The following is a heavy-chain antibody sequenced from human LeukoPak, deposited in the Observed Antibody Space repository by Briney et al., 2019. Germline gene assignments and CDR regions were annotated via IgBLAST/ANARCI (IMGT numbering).Heavy chain of an antibody. CDR2: IYTSGST. J-gene: IGHJ4*02. CDR1: GGSISSYY. V-gene: IGHV4-4*07. CDR3: ARSPDMVRGPYFDY. D-gene: IGHD3-10*01. Sequence: SETLSLTCTVSGGSISSYYWSWIRQPAGKGLEWIGRIYTSGSTNYNPSLKSRVTMSVDTSKDQFSLKLSSVTAADTAVYYCARSPDMVRGPYFDYWGQGTLVTVSS.